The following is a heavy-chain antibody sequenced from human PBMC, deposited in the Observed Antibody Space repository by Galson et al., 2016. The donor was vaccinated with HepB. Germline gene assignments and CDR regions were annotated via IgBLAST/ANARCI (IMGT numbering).Heavy chain of an antibody. CDR1: GYAFSNYG. Sequence: SVKVSCKASGYAFSNYGVTWVRQAPGQGLEWMGRISAYNGQTNYAQKLQDRVTMTIDTSRSTAYMEVRTLRSDDTAVYYCARDKCETLRFYYALDVWGQGTTFTVSS. J-gene: IGHJ6*02. D-gene: IGHD2-8*01. CDR3: ARDKCETLRFYYALDV. V-gene: IGHV1-18*01. CDR2: ISAYNGQT.